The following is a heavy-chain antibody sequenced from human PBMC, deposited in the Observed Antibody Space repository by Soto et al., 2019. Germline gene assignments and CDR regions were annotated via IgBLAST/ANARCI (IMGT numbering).Heavy chain of an antibody. CDR2: IYYSGST. D-gene: IGHD3-3*02. CDR3: ASPKIAFYNWFDP. V-gene: IGHV4-39*01. J-gene: IGHJ5*02. CDR1: GGSISSSSYY. Sequence: QLQLQELGPGLVKPSETLSLTCTVSGGSISSSSYYWGWIRQPPGKGLEWIGSIYYSGSTYYNPSLKSRVTISVDTSKNQFSLKLSSVTAADTAVYYCASPKIAFYNWFDPWGQGTLVTVSS.